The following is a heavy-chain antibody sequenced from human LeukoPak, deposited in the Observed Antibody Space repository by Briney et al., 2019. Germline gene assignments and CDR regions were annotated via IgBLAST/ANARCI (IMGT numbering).Heavy chain of an antibody. V-gene: IGHV3-30*02. J-gene: IGHJ6*03. CDR1: GFTFSSYG. CDR2: IRHDESKT. Sequence: PGGSLRLSCAASGFTFSSYGMHWVRRAPGEGLEWVAFIRHDESKTFYADSVKGRFTISRDNSKSTLYLQMSSLRAEDTALYYCAKSVIPNAYQGTYYMDVWGKGTTVAVSS. D-gene: IGHD3-16*01. CDR3: AKSVIPNAYQGTYYMDV.